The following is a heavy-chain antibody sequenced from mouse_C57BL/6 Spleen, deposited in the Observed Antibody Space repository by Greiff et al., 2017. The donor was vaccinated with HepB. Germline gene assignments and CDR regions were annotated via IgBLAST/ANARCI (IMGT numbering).Heavy chain of an antibody. CDR1: GYTFTSYW. CDR3: ARSDGYDYFDY. D-gene: IGHD2-2*01. Sequence: EVQLQQSGTVLARPGASVKMSCKTSGYTFTSYWMHWVKQRPGQGLEWIGAIYPGNSDTSYNQKFKGKAKLTAVTSASTAYMELSSLTNEDSAVYYCARSDGYDYFDYWGQGTTLTVSS. V-gene: IGHV1-5*01. CDR2: IYPGNSDT. J-gene: IGHJ2*01.